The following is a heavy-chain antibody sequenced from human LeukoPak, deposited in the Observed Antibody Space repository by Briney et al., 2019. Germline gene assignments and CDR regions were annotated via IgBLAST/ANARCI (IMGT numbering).Heavy chain of an antibody. D-gene: IGHD3-22*01. CDR2: INSDDSRT. CDR1: GFTFSAFW. J-gene: IGHJ4*02. Sequence: PGGSLRLSCAASGFTFSAFWMHRVRQAPGKGLVWVSRINSDDSRTTYADSVKGRFTISRDNAKNTLYLQMNSLRAEDTAVYYCARGLVHDTSGYYSDYWGQGTLVTVSS. CDR3: ARGLVHDTSGYYSDY. V-gene: IGHV3-74*01.